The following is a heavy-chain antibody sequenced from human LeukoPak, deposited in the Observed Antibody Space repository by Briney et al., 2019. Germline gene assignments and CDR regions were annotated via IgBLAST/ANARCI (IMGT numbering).Heavy chain of an antibody. Sequence: KGGASLKISCKGSGYSFTSYWTGWVRQMPGKGLEWMGIIYPGDSDTRYSPSFQGQVTISADKSISTAYLQWSSLKASDTAMYYCAREDTAMSEDAFDIWGQGTMVTVSS. CDR3: AREDTAMSEDAFDI. CDR2: IYPGDSDT. J-gene: IGHJ3*02. V-gene: IGHV5-51*01. D-gene: IGHD5-18*01. CDR1: GYSFTSYW.